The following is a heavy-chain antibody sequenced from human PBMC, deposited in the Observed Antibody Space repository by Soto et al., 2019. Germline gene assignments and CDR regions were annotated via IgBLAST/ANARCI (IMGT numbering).Heavy chain of an antibody. D-gene: IGHD3-22*01. V-gene: IGHV3-49*03. CDR3: TRAWYYDSSGYSYYFDY. J-gene: IGHJ4*02. CDR1: GFTLGDYA. Sequence: GGSLRLSCTASGFTLGDYAMSWFRQAPGKGLEWVGFIRSKAYGGTTEYAASVKGRFTISRDDSKSIAYLQMNSLKTEDTAVYYCTRAWYYDSSGYSYYFDYWGQGTLVTVSS. CDR2: IRSKAYGGTT.